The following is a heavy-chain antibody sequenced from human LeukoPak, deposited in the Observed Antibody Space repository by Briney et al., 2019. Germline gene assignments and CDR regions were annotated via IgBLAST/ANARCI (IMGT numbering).Heavy chain of an antibody. CDR1: GGTFSSYA. D-gene: IGHD3-9*01. Sequence: GASVKVSCRASGGTFSSYAISWVRQAPGQGLEWMGGIIPIFGTANYAQKFQGRVTITTDESTSTAYMELSSLRSEDTAVYYCAKDRDILTGYFDYWGQGTLVTVSS. CDR3: AKDRDILTGYFDY. V-gene: IGHV1-69*05. CDR2: IIPIFGTA. J-gene: IGHJ4*02.